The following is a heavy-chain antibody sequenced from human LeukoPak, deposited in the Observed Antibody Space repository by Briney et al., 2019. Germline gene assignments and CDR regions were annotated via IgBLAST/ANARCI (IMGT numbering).Heavy chain of an antibody. D-gene: IGHD3-22*01. J-gene: IGHJ3*02. CDR2: IYSGGST. Sequence: GGSLRLSCAASGFTVSSNYMSSVRQAPGKGLEWVSVIYSGGSTYYADSVKGRFTISRDNSKNTLYLQMNSLRAEDTAVYYCARDNVYYYDSSGYAFDIWGQGTMVTVSS. V-gene: IGHV3-53*01. CDR3: ARDNVYYYDSSGYAFDI. CDR1: GFTVSSNY.